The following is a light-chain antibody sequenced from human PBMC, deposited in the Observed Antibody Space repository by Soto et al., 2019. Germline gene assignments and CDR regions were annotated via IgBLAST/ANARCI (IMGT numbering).Light chain of an antibody. CDR1: SSDVGIYNY. Sequence: QSVLTQPASVSGSPGQSITLSCTGTSSDVGIYNYVSWYQQHPGKAPKLMIYDVNNRPSEISNRFSGSKSGNTASLTISVLQAEDEADYYCSYCTSSSTYVVGTGTKLTVL. CDR2: DVN. CDR3: SYCTSSSTYV. V-gene: IGLV2-14*01. J-gene: IGLJ1*01.